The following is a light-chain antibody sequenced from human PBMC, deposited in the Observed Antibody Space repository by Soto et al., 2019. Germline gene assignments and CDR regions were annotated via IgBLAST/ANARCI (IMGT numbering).Light chain of an antibody. CDR3: SSYAGSNNLGV. CDR1: SSXXGGYNY. CDR2: EVS. Sequence: QSALTQPPSASGSPGQSVTISCXGTSSXXGGYNYVSWYQQHPGKAPKLMIYEVSKRPSGVPDRFSGSKSGNTASLTVSGLQAEDEADYYCSSYAGSNNLGVFGTGTKVTVL. J-gene: IGLJ1*01. V-gene: IGLV2-8*01.